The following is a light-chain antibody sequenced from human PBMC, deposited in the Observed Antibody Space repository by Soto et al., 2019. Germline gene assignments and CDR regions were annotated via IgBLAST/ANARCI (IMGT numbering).Light chain of an antibody. J-gene: IGKJ1*01. CDR3: QQYGSSLSWT. V-gene: IGKV3-20*01. Sequence: DIVLTQSPGTLSLSPGERATLSCRASQSVSSDSLAWYQQKPGQAPRLLIYGASSRATGIPDRFSGSGSGTDFTLTISRLEPEDFAVYYCQQYGSSLSWTFGQGTKVEIK. CDR1: QSVSSDS. CDR2: GAS.